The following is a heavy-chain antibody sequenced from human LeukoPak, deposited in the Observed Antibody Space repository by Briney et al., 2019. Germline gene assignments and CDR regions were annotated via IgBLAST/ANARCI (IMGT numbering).Heavy chain of an antibody. J-gene: IGHJ5*02. V-gene: IGHV4-4*02. D-gene: IGHD3-16*01. CDR3: ARRDYRVGWFDP. CDR2: IYYSGST. CDR1: GDSISSFNW. Sequence: SETLSLTCVVSGDSISSFNWWSWVRQAPEKGLEWIGEIYYSGSTKYNPSLKSRVTISVDKSKNHFSLNLTSVTAADTALYYCARRDYRVGWFDPWGQGTLVTVSS.